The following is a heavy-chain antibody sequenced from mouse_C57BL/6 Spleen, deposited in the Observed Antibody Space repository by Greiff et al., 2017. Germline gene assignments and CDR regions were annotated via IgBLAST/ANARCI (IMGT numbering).Heavy chain of an antibody. J-gene: IGHJ1*03. Sequence: EVKVEESGGGLVKPGGSLKLSCAASGFTFSSYTMSWVRQTPEKRLEWVATISGGGGNTHYPDSVKGRSTISRDNAKNTLYLQMSSLRPEDRALYYGARGGYYGNFRGYVGVWGTGTTVTVSS. CDR1: GFTFSSYT. D-gene: IGHD2-1*01. V-gene: IGHV5-9*01. CDR2: ISGGGGNT. CDR3: ARGGYYGNFRGYVGV.